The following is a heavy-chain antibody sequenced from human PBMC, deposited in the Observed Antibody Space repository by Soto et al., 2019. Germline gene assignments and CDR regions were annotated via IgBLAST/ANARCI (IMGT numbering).Heavy chain of an antibody. CDR2: IIPIFGTA. CDR1: GGTFSSYA. Sequence: SVKVSCKASGGTFSSYAISWVRQAPGQGLEWMGGIIPIFGTANYAQKFQGRVTITADESTSTAYMELSSLRSEDTAVYYCAREMSGISSAQFDYWGQGTLVTVSS. J-gene: IGHJ4*02. CDR3: AREMSGISSAQFDY. V-gene: IGHV1-69*13.